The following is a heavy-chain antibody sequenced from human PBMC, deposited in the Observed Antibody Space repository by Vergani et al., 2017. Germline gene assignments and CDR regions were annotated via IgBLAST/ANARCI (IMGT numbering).Heavy chain of an antibody. CDR2: ISAYNGNT. D-gene: IGHD1-26*01. J-gene: IGHJ6*02. V-gene: IGHV1-18*01. CDR3: ARRPSGSFLPSYYYYGMDV. CDR1: GYTFTSYG. Sequence: QVQLVQSGAEVKKPGASVKVSCKASGYTFTSYGISWVRQAPGQGLEWMGWISAYNGNTNYAQKLQGRVTMTTDTSTSTAYMELRSLRSDDTAVYYCARRPSGSFLPSYYYYGMDVWGQGTTVTVSS.